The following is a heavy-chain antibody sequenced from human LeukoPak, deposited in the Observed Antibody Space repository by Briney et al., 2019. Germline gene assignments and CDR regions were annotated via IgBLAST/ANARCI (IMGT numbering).Heavy chain of an antibody. V-gene: IGHV1-46*01. CDR2: INPSGGST. D-gene: IGHD1-26*01. J-gene: IGHJ4*02. CDR1: GYTFTSYY. CDR3: ARVKGVVGATSYYFDY. Sequence: ASVKVSCKASGYTFTSYYMHWVRQAPGQGLEWMGIINPSGGSTSYAQKFQGRVTITADESTSTAYMELSSLRSEDTAVYYCARVKGVVGATSYYFDYWGQGTLVTVSS.